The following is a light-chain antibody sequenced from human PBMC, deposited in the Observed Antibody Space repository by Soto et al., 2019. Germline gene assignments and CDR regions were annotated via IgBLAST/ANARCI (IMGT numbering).Light chain of an antibody. J-gene: IGKJ1*01. CDR1: QGISTL. Sequence: AIQLTPYPSALAASVVDRDPITCRASQGISTLLAWYQQKPGKAPKVLIYGASNLQSGVPPRFSGSGSGTDFTLAISSLQPEDSATYYCLQDISYPWTFGQGTKVDI. V-gene: IGKV1-6*01. CDR3: LQDISYPWT. CDR2: GAS.